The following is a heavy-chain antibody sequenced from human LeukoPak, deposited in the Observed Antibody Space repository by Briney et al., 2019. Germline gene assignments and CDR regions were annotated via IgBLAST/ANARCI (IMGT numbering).Heavy chain of an antibody. Sequence: GGSLRLSCAASGFTFSSYAMSWVRQAPGKGLEWVSAISGSGGSTYYADSVKGRFTISRDNAKNSLDLQMNNLRAEDTAVYYCARGDDYGDRNYLDSWGQGTLVTVSS. CDR3: ARGDDYGDRNYLDS. J-gene: IGHJ4*02. D-gene: IGHD4-17*01. V-gene: IGHV3-23*01. CDR1: GFTFSSYA. CDR2: ISGSGGST.